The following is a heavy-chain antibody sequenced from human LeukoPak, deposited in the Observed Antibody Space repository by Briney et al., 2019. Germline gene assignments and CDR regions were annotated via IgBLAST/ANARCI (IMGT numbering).Heavy chain of an antibody. Sequence: GGSLRLSCAASGFTFSRYWMSWVRQAPGKGLEWVANINQDGSEKYYVDSVKGRFTISRDNAKNSLYLQMNSLRAEDTAVYYCVRYCSTATCYVHLDYWGQGALVTVSS. CDR2: INQDGSEK. CDR1: GFTFSRYW. V-gene: IGHV3-7*03. D-gene: IGHD2-2*01. CDR3: VRYCSTATCYVHLDY. J-gene: IGHJ4*02.